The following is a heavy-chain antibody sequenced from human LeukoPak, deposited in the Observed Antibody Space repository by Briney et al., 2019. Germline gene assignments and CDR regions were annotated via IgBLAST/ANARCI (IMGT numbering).Heavy chain of an antibody. V-gene: IGHV3-30*01. CDR3: ARVVGATDY. J-gene: IGHJ4*02. D-gene: IGHD1-26*01. CDR2: ISYDGSNK. CDR1: GFTFSSYA. Sequence: GGSLRLSCAASGFTFSSYAMHWVRQAPGKGPEWVAVISYDGSNKYYADSVKGRFTISRDNSKNTLCLQMNSLRAEDTAVYYCARVVGATDYWGQGPLVTVSS.